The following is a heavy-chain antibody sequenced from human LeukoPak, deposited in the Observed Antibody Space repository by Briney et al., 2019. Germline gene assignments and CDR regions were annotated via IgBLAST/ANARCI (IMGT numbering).Heavy chain of an antibody. CDR3: ARHGSSGVVITDFDY. V-gene: IGHV4-39*01. CDR2: MFYSGIT. J-gene: IGHJ4*02. D-gene: IGHD3-3*01. Sequence: SETLSLTRSVSGGSISSSDYYWGWIRQPPGKGLEWIGTMFYSGITYYSPSLKSRVTISVDTSKNQFSLKLSSVTAADTAVYFCARHGSSGVVITDFDYWGQGTLVTVSS. CDR1: GGSISSSDYY.